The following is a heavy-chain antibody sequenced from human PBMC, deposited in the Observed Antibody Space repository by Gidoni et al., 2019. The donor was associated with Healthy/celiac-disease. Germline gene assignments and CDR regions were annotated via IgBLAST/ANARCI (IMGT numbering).Heavy chain of an antibody. CDR3: ARGGGAVARNYYFDY. D-gene: IGHD1-7*01. CDR1: GGSISSGGYY. J-gene: IGHJ4*02. V-gene: IGHV4-31*01. CDR2: IYYSRSP. Sequence: QVQLQESGPGLVKTSQTMSLTCTVSGGSISSGGYYWSLIRQHPGKGLVWIGYIYYSRSPYYNPSLKGPVSISVDTSQIQFSLRLGSVTAADAAVYYCARGGGAVARNYYFDYWGQGTLVTVSS.